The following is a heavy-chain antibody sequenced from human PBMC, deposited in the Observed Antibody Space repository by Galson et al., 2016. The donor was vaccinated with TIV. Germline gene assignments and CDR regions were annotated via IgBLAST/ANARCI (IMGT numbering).Heavy chain of an antibody. CDR3: ARVRSCGGDCYYFDY. CDR1: GFIFDDYD. V-gene: IGHV3-20*01. Sequence: SLRLSCAASGFIFDDYDMNWVRQAPGKGLEWVSGINWNGAGRSYADSVKGRFTISRDSAKNSLWLQMNSLRVEDTALYHCARVRSCGGDCYYFDYWGQGTLVTVSS. D-gene: IGHD2-21*02. CDR2: INWNGAGR. J-gene: IGHJ4*02.